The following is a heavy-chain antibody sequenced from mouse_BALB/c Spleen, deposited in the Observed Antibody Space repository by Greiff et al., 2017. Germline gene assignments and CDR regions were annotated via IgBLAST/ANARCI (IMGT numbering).Heavy chain of an antibody. J-gene: IGHJ3*01. CDR3: ARNLGDGYWFAY. D-gene: IGHD2-3*01. CDR1: GFSLTSYG. CDR2: IWSGGST. Sequence: VQVVESGPGLVQPSQSLSITCTVSGFSLTSYGVHWVRQSPGKGLEWLGVIWSGGSTDYNAAFISRLSISKDNSKSQVFFKMNSLQANDTAIYYCARNLGDGYWFAYWGQGTLVTVSA. V-gene: IGHV2-2*02.